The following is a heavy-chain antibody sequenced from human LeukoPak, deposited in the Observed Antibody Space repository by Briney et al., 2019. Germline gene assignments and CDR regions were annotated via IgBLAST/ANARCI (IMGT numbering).Heavy chain of an antibody. CDR2: IIPIFCTA. Sequence: SSVKVSCKASGGTFSSFAISWVRQAPGQGLEWMGGIIPIFCTANYAQKFQGRVTITADKSTSTAYMELSSLRSEDTAVYYCASRKAAGSFDPWGQGTLVTVSS. CDR1: GGTFSSFA. CDR3: ASRKAAGSFDP. D-gene: IGHD6-13*01. J-gene: IGHJ5*02. V-gene: IGHV1-69*06.